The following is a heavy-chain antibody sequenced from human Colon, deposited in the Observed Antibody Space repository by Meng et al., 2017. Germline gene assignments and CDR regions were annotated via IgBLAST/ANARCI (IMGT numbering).Heavy chain of an antibody. CDR3: ARVRIYGLSDY. Sequence: QWLSQGSGPGLVRPSGTLSLTCDVSGGSIRTTNWWSWVRQPPGKGLEWIGEIYQTGSTNYNSSLNSRVTISLDKPKNQFSLRMNSVTAADTAVYYCARVRIYGLSDYWGQGTPVTVSS. V-gene: IGHV4-4*02. J-gene: IGHJ4*02. CDR2: IYQTGST. D-gene: IGHD4-17*01. CDR1: GGSIRTTNW.